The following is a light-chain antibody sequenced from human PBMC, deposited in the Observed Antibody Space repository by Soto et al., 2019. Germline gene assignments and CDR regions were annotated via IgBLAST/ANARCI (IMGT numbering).Light chain of an antibody. V-gene: IGKV3-11*01. Sequence: EIVLTQSPATLSLSPGERATLSCRASQNVGNYLDWYPQKPCQAPRLLIYESSNRATGIAARFSGSGSATDFTLTISILAPDFFAFYSYQQRSYWPQTFGQGTQLEI. CDR3: QQRSYWPQT. CDR1: QNVGNY. CDR2: ESS. J-gene: IGKJ1*01.